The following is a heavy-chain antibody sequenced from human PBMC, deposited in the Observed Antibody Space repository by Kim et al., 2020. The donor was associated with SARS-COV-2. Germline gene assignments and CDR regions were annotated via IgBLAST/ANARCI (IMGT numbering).Heavy chain of an antibody. CDR3: AWLRGSGTGVDD. CDR1: GFTFRNYD. J-gene: IGHJ6*02. D-gene: IGHD3-10*01. V-gene: IGHV3-23*01. Sequence: GGSLRLSCAAPGFTFRNYDMSWVRQAPGKGLEWVALILLEGGTTLYADSVKGRFTISIDGSENIMSLQLHMRRAKTTAVSYCAWLRGSGTGVDDWG. CDR2: ILLEGGTT.